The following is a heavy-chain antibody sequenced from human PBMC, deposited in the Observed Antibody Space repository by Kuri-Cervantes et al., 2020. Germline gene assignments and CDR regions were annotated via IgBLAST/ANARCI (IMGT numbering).Heavy chain of an antibody. Sequence: GSLRLSCTVSGGSISSYYWSWIRQPPGKGLEWIGSIYYSGSTYYNPSLKSRVTISVDTSKNQFSLKLSSVTAADTAVYYCARASPTGYIDYWGQGTLVTVSS. CDR3: ARASPTGYIDY. CDR1: GGSISSYY. D-gene: IGHD4-17*01. CDR2: IYYSGST. V-gene: IGHV4-59*08. J-gene: IGHJ4*02.